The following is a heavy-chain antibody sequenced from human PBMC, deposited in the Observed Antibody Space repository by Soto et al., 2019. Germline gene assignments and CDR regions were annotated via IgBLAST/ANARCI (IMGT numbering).Heavy chain of an antibody. J-gene: IGHJ4*02. CDR2: IYSGGST. Sequence: GGSLRLSCAASGFTVSSNYMNWVRQAPGKGLEWVSVIYSGGSTNYADSVKGRFTISRDTSKNTLYLHMNSLRAEDTAVYYCARGSSYYYDNSGYYSERCFAYWGQGTLVAVSS. CDR1: GFTVSSNY. CDR3: ARGSSYYYDNSGYYSERCFAY. V-gene: IGHV3-53*01. D-gene: IGHD3-22*01.